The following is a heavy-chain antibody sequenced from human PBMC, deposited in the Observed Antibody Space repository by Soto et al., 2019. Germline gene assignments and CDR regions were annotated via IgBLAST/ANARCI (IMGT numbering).Heavy chain of an antibody. CDR1: GTSISSSYW. CDR2: IYHTGIT. J-gene: IGHJ3*02. V-gene: IGHV4-4*02. CDR3: ARVRGGAFAI. D-gene: IGHD3-10*01. Sequence: SETLSLTCVVSGTSISSSYWWTWVRQSPGKGLEWIGDIYHTGITKYNPSLKSRVTISVDTSRNQFSLKLTSVTAADTAMYYFARVRGGAFAIWGQGTMVTVAS.